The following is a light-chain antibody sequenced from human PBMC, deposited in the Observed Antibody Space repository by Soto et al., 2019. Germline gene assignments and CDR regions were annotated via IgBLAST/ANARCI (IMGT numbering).Light chain of an antibody. CDR2: DAP. V-gene: IGKV3-15*01. J-gene: IGKJ1*01. CDR1: QSISNN. Sequence: VMTQSPATLSVSPGESATLSCRASQSISNNLAWYQQKPGQAPRLLMSDAPTRATGIPDRFSGSGSGAEFTLTISSLQSEDLAVYYCQQYNNWPRTFGQGTKVDIK. CDR3: QQYNNWPRT.